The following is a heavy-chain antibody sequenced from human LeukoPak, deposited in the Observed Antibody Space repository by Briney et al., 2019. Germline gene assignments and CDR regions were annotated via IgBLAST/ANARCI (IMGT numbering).Heavy chain of an antibody. Sequence: SQTLSLTCTVSGGSISSGGYYWSWIRQHPGKGLEWIGYIYYSGSTYYNPSLKSRVTISVDTSKNQFSLKLSSVTAADTAVYYCASLNSSGWYFDYWGQGTLVTVSS. CDR2: IYYSGST. V-gene: IGHV4-31*03. CDR1: GGSISSGGYY. J-gene: IGHJ4*02. D-gene: IGHD6-19*01. CDR3: ASLNSSGWYFDY.